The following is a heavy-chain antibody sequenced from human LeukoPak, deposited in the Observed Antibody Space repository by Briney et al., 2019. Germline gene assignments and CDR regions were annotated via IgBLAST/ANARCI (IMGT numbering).Heavy chain of an antibody. J-gene: IGHJ3*02. Sequence: GGSLRLSCAASGFTFSNYAMSWVRRAPGKGLEWVSAVSGGGGSTYYADSVKGRFTISRDNSKNTVYLQMNSLRAEDTALYYCVKLRDCSSTSCYDGFDIWGQGTMVTVSS. CDR1: GFTFSNYA. D-gene: IGHD2-2*01. V-gene: IGHV3-23*01. CDR2: VSGGGGST. CDR3: VKLRDCSSTSCYDGFDI.